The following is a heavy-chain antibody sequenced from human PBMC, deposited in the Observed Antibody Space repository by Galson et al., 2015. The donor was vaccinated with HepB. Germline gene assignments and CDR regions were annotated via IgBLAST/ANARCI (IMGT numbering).Heavy chain of an antibody. D-gene: IGHD3-22*01. CDR2: ISYGGSNK. V-gene: IGHV3-30*18. Sequence: SLRLSCAASGFTFSSYGMHWVRQAPGKGLEWVAVISYGGSNKYYADSVKGRFTISRDNSKNTLYLQMNSLRAEDTAVYYCAKDAGDSSGEYYYGMDVWGQGTTVTVSS. CDR3: AKDAGDSSGEYYYGMDV. J-gene: IGHJ6*02. CDR1: GFTFSSYG.